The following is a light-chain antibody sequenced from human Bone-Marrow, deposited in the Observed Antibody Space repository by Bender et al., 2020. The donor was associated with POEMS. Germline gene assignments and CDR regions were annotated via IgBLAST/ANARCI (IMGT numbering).Light chain of an antibody. Sequence: QSVLTQPPSVSGAPGQRVTISCTGSSSNIGAGFAVQWYFHLPGTAPKLLIYADTIRPSGVPARFSGSKSGTSASLAISDIQSEDEGDYYCSSWDDSLSGWVFGGGTKLTVL. CDR1: SSNIGAGFA. V-gene: IGLV1-50*01. J-gene: IGLJ3*02. CDR2: ADT. CDR3: SSWDDSLSGWV.